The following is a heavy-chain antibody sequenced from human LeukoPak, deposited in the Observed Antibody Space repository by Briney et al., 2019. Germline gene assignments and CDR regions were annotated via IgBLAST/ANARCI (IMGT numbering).Heavy chain of an antibody. CDR3: ARAPPQYSSGWYGYWYYYYYMDV. J-gene: IGHJ6*03. CDR2: MNPNSGNT. CDR1: GYTFTSYD. D-gene: IGHD6-19*01. V-gene: IGHV1-8*01. Sequence: ASVKVSCKASGYTFTSYDINWVRQATGQGLEWMGWMNPNSGNTGYAQKFQGRVTITRNTSISTAYMELSSLRSEDTAVYYCARAPPQYSSGWYGYWYYYYYMDVWGKGTTVTVSS.